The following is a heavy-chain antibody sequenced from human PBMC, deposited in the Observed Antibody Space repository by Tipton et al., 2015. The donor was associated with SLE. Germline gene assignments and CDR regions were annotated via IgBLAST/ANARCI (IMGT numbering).Heavy chain of an antibody. CDR1: GGSFSGYY. CDR3: ASRPWAFDI. V-gene: IGHV4-34*01. Sequence: TLSLTCAVYGGSFSGYYWSWIRQPPGKGLEWIGYIYYSGSTNYNPSLKSRVTISVDTSKNQFSLKLSSVTAADTAVYYCASRPWAFDIWGQGTMVTVSS. CDR2: IYYSGST. J-gene: IGHJ3*02.